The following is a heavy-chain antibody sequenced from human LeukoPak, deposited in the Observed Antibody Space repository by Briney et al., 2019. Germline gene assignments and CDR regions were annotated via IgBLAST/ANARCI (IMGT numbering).Heavy chain of an antibody. V-gene: IGHV4-34*01. J-gene: IGHJ4*02. Sequence: SETLSLTCAVYGGSFSGYYWSWIRQPPGKGLEWIGEINHSGSTNYNPSLKSRVTISVDTSKNQFPLKLSSVTAADTAVYYCATIPDDSSGYYGNDYWGQGTLVTVSS. CDR3: ATIPDDSSGYYGNDY. D-gene: IGHD3-22*01. CDR1: GGSFSGYY. CDR2: INHSGST.